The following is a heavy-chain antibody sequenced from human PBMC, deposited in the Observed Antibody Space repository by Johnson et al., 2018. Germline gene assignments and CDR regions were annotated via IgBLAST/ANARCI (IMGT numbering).Heavy chain of an antibody. CDR2: RSCDGSKK. CDR1: GFTFSPYG. Sequence: QVQLQESGGGVVQAGRSLRLSCVVCGFTFSPYGVDWVRQAPVKGLEWVTLRSCDGSKKQNRDTVRGRFTISRDNAKTSVYLQMNSLRVEDTALYYCAKDIEGQWRLRLGTYFQHWGQGTLVTVSS. D-gene: IGHD3-16*01. V-gene: IGHV3-30*18. CDR3: AKDIEGQWRLRLGTYFQH. J-gene: IGHJ1*01.